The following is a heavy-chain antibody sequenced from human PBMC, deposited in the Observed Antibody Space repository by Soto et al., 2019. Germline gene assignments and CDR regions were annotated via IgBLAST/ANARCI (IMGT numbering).Heavy chain of an antibody. V-gene: IGHV4-59*01. J-gene: IGHJ4*02. D-gene: IGHD4-17*01. CDR2: MYYGRST. CDR3: ARSTGYGDSYFDY. CDR1: GGSISSYY. Sequence: QVQLQESGPGLMKPSETLSLTCTVSGGSISSYYWNWIRQSPGKGLEWVGYMYYGRSTNYNPSLKSRVTISGDTSKNQFSLKLSSVTAADTAVYYCARSTGYGDSYFDYWGQGILVTVSS.